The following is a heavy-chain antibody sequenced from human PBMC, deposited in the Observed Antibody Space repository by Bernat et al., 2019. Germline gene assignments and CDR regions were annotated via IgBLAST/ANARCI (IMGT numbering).Heavy chain of an antibody. V-gene: IGHV3-15*01. CDR1: GFTFSNAW. J-gene: IGHJ3*02. D-gene: IGHD2-2*01. CDR2: IKSKTDGGTT. CDR3: TTDVWDIVVVPI. Sequence: EVQLVESGGGLVKPGGSLRLSCAASGFTFSNAWMSWVRQAPGKGLEWVGRIKSKTDGGTTDYAAPMKGRFTISRDDSKNTLYLQMNSLKTEDTAVYYCTTDVWDIVVVPIWGQGTMVTVSS.